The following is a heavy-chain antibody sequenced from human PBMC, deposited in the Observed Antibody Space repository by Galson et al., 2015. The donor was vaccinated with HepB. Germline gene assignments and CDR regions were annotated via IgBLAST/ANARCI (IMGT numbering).Heavy chain of an antibody. V-gene: IGHV1-18*01. D-gene: IGHD6-13*01. CDR2: ISGYNGRA. J-gene: IGHJ3*02. CDR1: GYSFNNYA. CDR3: ARDLAAETTDAFDI. Sequence: SVKVSCKASGYSFNNYAITWVRQAPGQGLQWMGWISGYNGRAMYAQEFQDRVTLTIDTSTTTASMEVNRLTSDDTAMYYCARDLAAETTDAFDIWGQVTMVTVSS.